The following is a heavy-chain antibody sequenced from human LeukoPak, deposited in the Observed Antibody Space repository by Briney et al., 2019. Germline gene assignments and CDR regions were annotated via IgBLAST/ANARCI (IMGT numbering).Heavy chain of an antibody. CDR1: GFTFGDYA. J-gene: IGHJ4*02. V-gene: IGHV3-49*04. CDR3: IRGRVHLDY. CDR2: IRSKAYGGTI. Sequence: PGGSLRLSCTASGFTFGDYAMTWVRQAPGKGLEWVGFIRSKAYGGTIEYAASVKGRFTISRDDSKSSAYLQMNSLKTEDTAVYYCIRGRVHLDYWGQGTLVTASS.